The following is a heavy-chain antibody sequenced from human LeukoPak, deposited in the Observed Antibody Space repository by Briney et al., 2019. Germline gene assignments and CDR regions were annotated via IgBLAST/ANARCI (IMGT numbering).Heavy chain of an antibody. J-gene: IGHJ4*02. V-gene: IGHV4-34*01. Sequence: NHSGSTNYNPSLKSRVTISVDTSKNQFSLKLSSVTAADTAVYYCARGVPALSSSWPFFFDYWGQGTLVTVSS. D-gene: IGHD6-13*01. CDR2: NHSGST. CDR3: ARGVPALSSSWPFFFDY.